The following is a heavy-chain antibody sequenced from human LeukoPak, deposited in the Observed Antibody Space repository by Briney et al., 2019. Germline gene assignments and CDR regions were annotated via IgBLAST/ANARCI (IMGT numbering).Heavy chain of an antibody. CDR2: IKQDGSEK. J-gene: IGHJ6*03. V-gene: IGHV3-7*01. CDR1: GFTFSNYW. CDR3: AKGPYYYMDV. Sequence: PGGSLRLSCAASGFTFSNYWMSWVRQAPGKGLEWVANIKQDGSEKYYVDSVKGRLTISRDNSKNTLYLQMNSLRGEDTAVYYCAKGPYYYMDVWGKGTTVTVS.